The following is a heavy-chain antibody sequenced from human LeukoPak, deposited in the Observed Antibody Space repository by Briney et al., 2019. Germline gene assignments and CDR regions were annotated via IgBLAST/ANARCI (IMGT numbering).Heavy chain of an antibody. CDR1: GYTFTSYG. CDR3: ARVRRGYCTNGICSNSINDAFGI. D-gene: IGHD2-8*01. V-gene: IGHV1-3*01. Sequence: ASVKVSCKASGYTFTSYGISWVRQAPGQGLEWMGWINAGNGNTEYSQKFQGRVTITRDTSASTAYMELSSLGSEDTAVFYCARVRRGYCTNGICSNSINDAFGIWGQGTVVTVSS. J-gene: IGHJ3*02. CDR2: INAGNGNT.